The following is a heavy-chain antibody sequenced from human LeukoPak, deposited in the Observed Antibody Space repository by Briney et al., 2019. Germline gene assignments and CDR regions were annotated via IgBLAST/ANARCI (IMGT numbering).Heavy chain of an antibody. Sequence: GGSLRLSCAASGFTFSSYSMNWVRQAPGKGLEWVSSISSSSSYIYYADPVKGRFTISRDNAKNSLYLQMNSLRAEDTAVYYCAREDSSGYVYWGQGTLVTVSS. V-gene: IGHV3-21*01. J-gene: IGHJ4*02. D-gene: IGHD3-22*01. CDR1: GFTFSSYS. CDR2: ISSSSSYI. CDR3: AREDSSGYVY.